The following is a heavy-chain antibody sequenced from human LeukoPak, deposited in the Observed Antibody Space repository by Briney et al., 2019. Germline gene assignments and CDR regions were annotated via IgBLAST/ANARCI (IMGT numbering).Heavy chain of an antibody. Sequence: PGRSLRLSCAASGFTFGSYAMHWVRQAPGKGLEWVAVISYDGSNKYYADSVKGRFTISRDNSKNTLYLQMNSLRAEDTAVYYCAREGRWPRAFDIWGQGTMVTVSS. D-gene: IGHD5-12*01. V-gene: IGHV3-30-3*01. CDR3: AREGRWPRAFDI. CDR2: ISYDGSNK. CDR1: GFTFGSYA. J-gene: IGHJ3*02.